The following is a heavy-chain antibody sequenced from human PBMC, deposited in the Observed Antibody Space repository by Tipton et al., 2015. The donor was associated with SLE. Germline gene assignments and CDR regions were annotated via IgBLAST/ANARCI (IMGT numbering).Heavy chain of an antibody. CDR3: AREGIYGDSARSYFDY. J-gene: IGHJ4*02. CDR1: GGSISGSPYY. D-gene: IGHD4-17*01. V-gene: IGHV4-39*07. Sequence: TLSLTCTVSGGSISGSPYYWAWIRQPPGKGLEWIGSIYYSGSTYHNPSLKSRVTISVDTSKNQFSLKLSSVTAADTAVYYCAREGIYGDSARSYFDYWGQGTLVTVSS. CDR2: IYYSGST.